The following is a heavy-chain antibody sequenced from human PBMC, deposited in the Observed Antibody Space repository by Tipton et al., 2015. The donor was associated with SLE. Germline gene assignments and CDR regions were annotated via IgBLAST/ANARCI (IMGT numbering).Heavy chain of an antibody. CDR3: ATTPRSSSRYFDL. D-gene: IGHD3-10*01. CDR1: GGPISRNY. J-gene: IGHJ2*01. Sequence: TLSLTCNVSGGPISRNYWSWIRQPPGKGLEWMGYVYDSWTTNYNPSLEGRVTMSVDTSKNQVSLKLNSVTAADTAVYYCATTPRSSSRYFDLWGRGTLVTVSS. V-gene: IGHV4-59*08. CDR2: VYDSWTT.